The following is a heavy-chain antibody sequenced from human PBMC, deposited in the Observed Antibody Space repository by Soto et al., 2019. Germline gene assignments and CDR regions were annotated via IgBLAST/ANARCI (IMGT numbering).Heavy chain of an antibody. Sequence: GGSLRLSCAASGFTFSSYAMHWVRQAPGKGLEWVAVISYDGSNKYYADSVKGRFTISRDNSKNTLYLQMNSLRAEDTAVYYCARPENYDFLSGYYYWGQGTLVTVSS. CDR3: ARPENYDFLSGYYY. D-gene: IGHD3-3*01. CDR1: GFTFSSYA. CDR2: ISYDGSNK. V-gene: IGHV3-30-3*01. J-gene: IGHJ4*02.